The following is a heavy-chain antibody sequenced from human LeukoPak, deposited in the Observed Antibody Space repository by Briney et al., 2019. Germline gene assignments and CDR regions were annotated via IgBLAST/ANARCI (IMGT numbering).Heavy chain of an antibody. Sequence: GGSLRLSCAASGFTFSSYGMHWVRQAPGKGLEWVAVISYDGSNKYYADSVKGRFTISRDNSKNIVYLQMNSLRPEDTAVYYCARDWRIFGVVIYYFDSWGQGSLVTVSS. D-gene: IGHD3-3*01. V-gene: IGHV3-30*03. J-gene: IGHJ4*02. CDR3: ARDWRIFGVVIYYFDS. CDR1: GFTFSSYG. CDR2: ISYDGSNK.